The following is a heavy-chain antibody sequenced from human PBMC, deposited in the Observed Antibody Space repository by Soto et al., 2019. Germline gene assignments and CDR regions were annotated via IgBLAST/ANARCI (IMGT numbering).Heavy chain of an antibody. Sequence: GSGPTLVNPTQTLTLTCTFSGFSLSTSGMCVSWIRQPPGKALEWLALIDWDDDKYYSTSLKTRLTISKDTSKNQVVLTMTNMDPVDTATYYCARFRTYCDFWSGYPLRPTYYYYGMDVWGQGTTVTVSS. CDR3: ARFRTYCDFWSGYPLRPTYYYYGMDV. D-gene: IGHD3-3*01. CDR2: IDWDDDK. V-gene: IGHV2-70*01. CDR1: GFSLSTSGMC. J-gene: IGHJ6*02.